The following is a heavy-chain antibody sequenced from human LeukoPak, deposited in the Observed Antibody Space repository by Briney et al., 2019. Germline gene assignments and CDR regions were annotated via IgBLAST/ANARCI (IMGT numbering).Heavy chain of an antibody. D-gene: IGHD5-24*01. CDR1: GYTFIGFY. V-gene: IGHV1-2*02. J-gene: IGHJ6*03. Sequence: ASVKVSCKASGYTFIGFYIHWVRQAPGQGLEWVGWIDPSSGDTKYARRFQGRVTMTRDTLIHTAYMELSSLTADDTAGYYCARDGAESGYNRYYYYYYMDVWGGGATVTVS. CDR2: IDPSSGDT. CDR3: ARDGAESGYNRYYYYYYMDV.